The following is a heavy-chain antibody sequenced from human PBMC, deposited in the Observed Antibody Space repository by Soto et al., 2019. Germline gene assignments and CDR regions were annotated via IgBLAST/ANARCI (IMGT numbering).Heavy chain of an antibody. D-gene: IGHD3-3*01. CDR3: ARDRWGITMFGDWFDP. Sequence: QVQLVQSGAEVKKPGASVKVSCKASGYTFTSYGISWVRQAPGQGLEWMGWISAYNGNTNYAQKLQGRVTMTTDTSTSNAYMELRSLRSDDTAVYYCARDRWGITMFGDWFDPWGQGTLVTVSS. CDR2: ISAYNGNT. CDR1: GYTFTSYG. J-gene: IGHJ5*02. V-gene: IGHV1-18*01.